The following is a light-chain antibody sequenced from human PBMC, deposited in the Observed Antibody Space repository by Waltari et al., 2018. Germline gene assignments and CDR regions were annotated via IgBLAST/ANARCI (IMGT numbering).Light chain of an antibody. Sequence: QLVVTQSPSASASLGASVKLTCTLSSGHSTYAVAWHQQQPEKGPRYLMIVNSDGSHTKGAEIPDRFSGSSSGAERYPTISSLQSEDEADYYCQTWGTGIRVFGGGTKLTVL. CDR1: SGHSTYA. J-gene: IGLJ3*02. CDR2: VNSDGSH. V-gene: IGLV4-69*01. CDR3: QTWGTGIRV.